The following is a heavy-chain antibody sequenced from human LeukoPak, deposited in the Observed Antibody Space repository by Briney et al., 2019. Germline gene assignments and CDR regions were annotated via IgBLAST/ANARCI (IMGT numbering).Heavy chain of an antibody. J-gene: IGHJ6*03. V-gene: IGHV3-7*01. CDR1: GFTFSSYW. Sequence: GGSLRLSCAASGFTFSSYWMSWVRQAPGKGLEWVANIKQDGSEKYYVDSVKGRFTISRDNAKNSLYLQMNSLRAEDTAVYYCARGGSEQDYYYYYYMDVWGKGTTVTVSS. CDR3: ARGGSEQDYYYYYYMDV. CDR2: IKQDGSEK. D-gene: IGHD1/OR15-1a*01.